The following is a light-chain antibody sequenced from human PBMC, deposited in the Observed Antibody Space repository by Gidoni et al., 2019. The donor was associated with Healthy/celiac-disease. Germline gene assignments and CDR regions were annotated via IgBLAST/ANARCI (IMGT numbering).Light chain of an antibody. Sequence: DIQMTQSPSALSASVGDRVTSTCRASQSISSYLNWYQQKPGEAPKLLVYAASSLQSGVPSRFSGSGSVTDFTLTISSLQPEDFATYYCQQSYSTPRTFGGGTKVEIK. CDR3: QQSYSTPRT. J-gene: IGKJ4*01. CDR2: AAS. V-gene: IGKV1-39*01. CDR1: QSISSY.